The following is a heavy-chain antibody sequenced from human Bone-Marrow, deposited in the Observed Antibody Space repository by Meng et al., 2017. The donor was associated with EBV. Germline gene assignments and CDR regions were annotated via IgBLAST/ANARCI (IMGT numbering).Heavy chain of an antibody. CDR2: ISSSSSYI. CDR3: APVSEG. V-gene: IGHV3-21*01. Sequence: EVQLVESGGXLVKPGXSLRLSCAASGFTFSSYSMNWVRQAPGKGLEWVSSISSSSSYIYYAGSVKGRFTISRDNAKNSLYLQMNSLRAEDTAVYYCAPVSEGWGQGTLVTVSS. CDR1: GFTFSSYS. J-gene: IGHJ4*02.